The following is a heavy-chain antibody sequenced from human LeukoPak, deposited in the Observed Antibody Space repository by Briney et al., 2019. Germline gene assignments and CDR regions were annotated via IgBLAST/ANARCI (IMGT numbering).Heavy chain of an antibody. J-gene: IGHJ3*02. CDR3: ARDFGWGSSWPMGAFDI. D-gene: IGHD6-13*01. Sequence: SVTVSCKSSGYTFTRYGISWVRQAPGHGLEWMGWIRAYNGNTNYAQKLQGRVTMTTDTSTSTAYMELRSLRSDDTAVYYCARDFGWGSSWPMGAFDIWGQGTMVTVSS. CDR1: GYTFTRYG. V-gene: IGHV1-18*04. CDR2: IRAYNGNT.